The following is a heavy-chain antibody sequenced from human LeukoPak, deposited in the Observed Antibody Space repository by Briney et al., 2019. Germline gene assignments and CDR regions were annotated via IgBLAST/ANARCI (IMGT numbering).Heavy chain of an antibody. CDR3: ARELGYCSSTSCYTSGY. CDR2: IIPIFGTA. V-gene: IGHV1-69*13. Sequence: ASVKVSCRASGGTFSSYAISWVRQAPGQGLEWMGGIIPIFGTANYAQKFQGRVTITADESTSTAYMELSSLRSEDTAVYYCARELGYCSSTSCYTSGYWGQGTLVTVSS. CDR1: GGTFSSYA. D-gene: IGHD2-2*02. J-gene: IGHJ4*02.